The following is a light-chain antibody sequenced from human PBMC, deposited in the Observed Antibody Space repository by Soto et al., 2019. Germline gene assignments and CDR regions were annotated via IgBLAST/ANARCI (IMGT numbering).Light chain of an antibody. CDR1: QSVSSY. V-gene: IGKV3-20*01. CDR3: QQYGSSRYT. J-gene: IGKJ2*01. CDR2: GAS. Sequence: EIVLTQSPATLSLSPGERATLSCRASQSVSSYLAWYQQKPGQAPRLLIYGASSRATGIPDRFSGSGSGTDFTLTISRLEPEDFAVYYCQQYGSSRYTFGQGTKVDIK.